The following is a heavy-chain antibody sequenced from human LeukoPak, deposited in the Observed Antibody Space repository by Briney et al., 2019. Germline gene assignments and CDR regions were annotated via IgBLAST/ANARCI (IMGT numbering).Heavy chain of an antibody. Sequence: GGSLRLSCAASGLTYRSYAMSWVRQAPGKGLEWVSAISGSGDSTYYADSVKGRFTISRDNSKNTLSLQMNSLRDDDMAVYYCAKDSDSTGSYGDYWGQGTLVTVSS. CDR1: GLTYRSYA. J-gene: IGHJ4*02. CDR2: ISGSGDST. D-gene: IGHD3-22*01. V-gene: IGHV3-23*01. CDR3: AKDSDSTGSYGDY.